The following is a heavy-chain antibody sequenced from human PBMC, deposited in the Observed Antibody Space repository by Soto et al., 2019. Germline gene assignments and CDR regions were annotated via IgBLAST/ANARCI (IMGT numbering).Heavy chain of an antibody. V-gene: IGHV1-3*05. D-gene: IGHD4-17*01. CDR2: INAGNGNT. CDR1: GYTFTSYA. J-gene: IGHJ4*02. CDR3: ASESYGGEFDY. Sequence: QVQLVQSGAEEKKPGASVKVSCKASGYTFTSYAMHWVRQAPGQRLEWMGWINAGNGNTKYSQKLTGRVTITRDTAASTAYMELSSLRSEATAVYYCASESYGGEFDYWGQGTLVTVSS.